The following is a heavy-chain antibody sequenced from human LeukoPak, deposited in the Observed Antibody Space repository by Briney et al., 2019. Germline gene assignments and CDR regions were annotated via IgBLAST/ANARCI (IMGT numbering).Heavy chain of an antibody. CDR1: GFPFTSSS. Sequence: GASVKVPYKASGFPFTSSSMQWVRQARGQRLEWIGWIAVASGNTNYAQKFQGRVTITRDMSTSTAYMELSSLRSEDTAVYYCAAVFGRGYYYYFDSTGPRTLVTVSS. V-gene: IGHV1-58*02. J-gene: IGHJ4*01. CDR3: AAVFGRGYYYYFDS. CDR2: IAVASGNT. D-gene: IGHD3-22*01.